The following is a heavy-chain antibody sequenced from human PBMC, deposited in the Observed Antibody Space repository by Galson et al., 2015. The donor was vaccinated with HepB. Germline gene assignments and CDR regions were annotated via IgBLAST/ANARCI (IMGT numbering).Heavy chain of an antibody. J-gene: IGHJ4*02. Sequence: ETLSLTCTVSGGSISSYYWSWIRQPPGKGLEWIGYMFYSGNTIYNPSLKSRLTISADTSKNQFSLRLSSVTAADTAVYYCVGSSARGYSCGYFGLDYWGQGTLVTVSS. V-gene: IGHV4-59*01. D-gene: IGHD5-12*01. CDR3: VGSSARGYSCGYFGLDY. CDR2: MFYSGNT. CDR1: GGSISSYY.